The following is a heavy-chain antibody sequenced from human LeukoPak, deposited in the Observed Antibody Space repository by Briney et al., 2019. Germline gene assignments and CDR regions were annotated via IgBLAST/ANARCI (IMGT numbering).Heavy chain of an antibody. V-gene: IGHV4-34*01. Sequence: SETLSLTCAVYGGSFSGYYWSWIRQPPGKGLEWIGEINHSGSTNYNPSLKSRVTISVDTSKNQFSLKLSSVTAADTAVYYCARHWRARFDPWGQGTLVTVSS. J-gene: IGHJ5*02. D-gene: IGHD3-3*01. CDR3: ARHWRARFDP. CDR2: INHSGST. CDR1: GGSFSGYY.